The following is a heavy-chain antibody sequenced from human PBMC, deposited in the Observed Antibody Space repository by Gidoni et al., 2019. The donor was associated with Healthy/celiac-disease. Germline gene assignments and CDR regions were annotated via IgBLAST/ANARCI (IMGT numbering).Heavy chain of an antibody. CDR3: AKDRSKRYSSSWYFDY. Sequence: ELQLVESGGGLVQPGRSLRLSSAASGFTFADYAMHWVRQAPGKGLEWVYGISWNSGSIGYADSVKGRFTISRDNAKNSLYRQMNSLRAEDTALYYCAKDRSKRYSSSWYFDYWGQGTLVTVSS. D-gene: IGHD6-13*01. CDR2: ISWNSGSI. CDR1: GFTFADYA. J-gene: IGHJ4*02. V-gene: IGHV3-9*01.